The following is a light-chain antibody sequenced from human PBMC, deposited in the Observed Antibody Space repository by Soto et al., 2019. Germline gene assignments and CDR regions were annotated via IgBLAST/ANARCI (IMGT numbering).Light chain of an antibody. Sequence: DIQMTQSPSTLSASVGYIVTFTCRASQSISSWLAWYHQKPGKAPKLLIYKASTLESGVPSRFSGSGYGTEFTLTISSLQPDDFATYYCQQYNSYCTFGQGTKVDIK. CDR2: KAS. V-gene: IGKV1-5*03. CDR3: QQYNSYCT. J-gene: IGKJ2*02. CDR1: QSISSW.